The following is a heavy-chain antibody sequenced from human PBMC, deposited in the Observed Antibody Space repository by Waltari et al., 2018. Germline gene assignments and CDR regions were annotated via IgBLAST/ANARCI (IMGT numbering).Heavy chain of an antibody. CDR1: GDSVSSNSAT. CDR2: TYNRSKWDN. Sequence: QVQLQQSGPGLVKPSQTLSLTCAISGDSVSSNSATWNWIRQSPSRGLEWLGRTYNRSKWDNDYPVSVKSRITINPDTSKNQFALQLNSVTPDDTAVYYCARRGASGYYFDYWGQGMLVTVSS. CDR3: ARRGASGYYFDY. V-gene: IGHV6-1*01. J-gene: IGHJ4*02.